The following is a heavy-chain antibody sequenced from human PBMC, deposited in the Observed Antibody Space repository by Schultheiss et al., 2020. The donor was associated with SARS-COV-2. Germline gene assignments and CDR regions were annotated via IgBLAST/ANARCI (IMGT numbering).Heavy chain of an antibody. CDR3: AKDGYCSSTSCYTGAFDI. V-gene: IGHV3-23*01. CDR2: ISGSGGST. J-gene: IGHJ3*02. D-gene: IGHD2-2*02. Sequence: GGSLRLSCAASGSTFSSYSMHWVRQAPGKGLEWVAVISGSGGSTYYADSVKGRFTISRDNSKNTLYLQMNSLRAEDTAVYYCAKDGYCSSTSCYTGAFDIWGQGTMVTVSS. CDR1: GSTFSSYS.